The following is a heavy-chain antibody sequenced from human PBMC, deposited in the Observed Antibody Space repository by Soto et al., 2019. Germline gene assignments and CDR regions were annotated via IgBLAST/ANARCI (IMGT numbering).Heavy chain of an antibody. CDR1: GFTFSSYA. V-gene: IGHV3-21*01. J-gene: IGHJ4*02. CDR2: ISSTSSYT. D-gene: IGHD6-19*01. Sequence: PGGSLRLSCAASGFTFSSYAMNWVRQTQEKGLEWDSSISSTSSYTHYSDSVKGRFTISRDNANNSLFLQMNSLRAEDTATYYCARDLALDGNYWGQGVLVTVYS. CDR3: ARDLALDGNY.